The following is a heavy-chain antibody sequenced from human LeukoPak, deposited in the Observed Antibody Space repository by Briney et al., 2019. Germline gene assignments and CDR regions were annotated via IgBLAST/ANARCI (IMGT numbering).Heavy chain of an antibody. D-gene: IGHD1-26*01. Sequence: PGGSLRLSCVAPGFTFSSYSMNWVRQAPGKGLEWVSHITASGTAMFYADSVKGRFTISRDNAKNSLYLQMNSLRDEDTAVYYCASSGSYRFDYWGQGILVTVSS. CDR2: ITASGTAM. CDR3: ASSGSYRFDY. J-gene: IGHJ4*02. V-gene: IGHV3-48*02. CDR1: GFTFSSYS.